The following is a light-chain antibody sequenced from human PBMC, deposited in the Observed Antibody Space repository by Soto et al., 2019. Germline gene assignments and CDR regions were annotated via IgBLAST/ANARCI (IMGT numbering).Light chain of an antibody. Sequence: DIQMTQSPSTLSASVGDRVTITCRASQNINNWLAWYQQKPGKAPKLLIYRASSLENGVPSRFSGRGSGTDFIFTISSRQPDDFATYYCQQYSSDSTFGQGTKVEIK. J-gene: IGKJ1*01. V-gene: IGKV1-5*03. CDR3: QQYSSDST. CDR2: RAS. CDR1: QNINNW.